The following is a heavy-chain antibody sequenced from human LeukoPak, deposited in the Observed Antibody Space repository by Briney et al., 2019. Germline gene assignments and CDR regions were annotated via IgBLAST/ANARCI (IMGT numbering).Heavy chain of an antibody. Sequence: SDTLSLTCTVSGGSISSSNYYWGWIRQPPGKGLEWIGSIYYSGSTHYNQSLKSRVTISVDTSKNKFYLKLSSVTAADTAVYYCARSKLMYYYDSPTDYWGQGTLVTVSS. V-gene: IGHV4-39*01. J-gene: IGHJ4*02. CDR3: ARSKLMYYYDSPTDY. CDR2: IYYSGST. CDR1: GGSISSSNYY. D-gene: IGHD3-22*01.